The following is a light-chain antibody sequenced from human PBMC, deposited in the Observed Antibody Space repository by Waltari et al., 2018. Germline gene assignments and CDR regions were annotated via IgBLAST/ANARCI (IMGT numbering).Light chain of an antibody. CDR2: AAS. Sequence: DIQMTQSPSSLSASVGDRVTITCRASQGLSNSLAWYQQKPGKAPKLLLYAASRMDSEVPSRFSGSGSGTDYTLTISSLHPEDLATYYCQHHGTFGQGTKVEIK. V-gene: IGKV1-NL1*01. CDR1: QGLSNS. J-gene: IGKJ1*01. CDR3: QHHGT.